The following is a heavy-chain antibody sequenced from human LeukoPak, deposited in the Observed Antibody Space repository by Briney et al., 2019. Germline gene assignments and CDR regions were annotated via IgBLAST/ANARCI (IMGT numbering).Heavy chain of an antibody. CDR1: GFTFSSYA. Sequence: PGRSLRLSCAASGFTFSSYAMHWVRQAPGKGLEWVAVISYDGSNKYYADSVKGRFTISRDNSKNTLYLQMNSLRAEDTAVYYCARARTRSSQSVTDYWGQGTLVTVSS. D-gene: IGHD6-13*01. J-gene: IGHJ4*02. CDR3: ARARTRSSQSVTDY. V-gene: IGHV3-30-3*01. CDR2: ISYDGSNK.